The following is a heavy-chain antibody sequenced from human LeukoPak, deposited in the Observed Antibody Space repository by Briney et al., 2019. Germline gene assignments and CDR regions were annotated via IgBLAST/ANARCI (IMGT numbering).Heavy chain of an antibody. CDR3: ARLVGAGGYFDY. J-gene: IGHJ4*02. V-gene: IGHV4-39*01. D-gene: IGHD1-26*01. Sequence: SETLSVTCTVSGGSISSSSCYWGWIRQPPGKGLEWIGSIYYSGSTYYNPSLKSRVTISVDTSKNQFSLKLSSVTAADTAVYYCARLVGAGGYFDYWGQGTLVTVSS. CDR1: GGSISSSSCY. CDR2: IYYSGST.